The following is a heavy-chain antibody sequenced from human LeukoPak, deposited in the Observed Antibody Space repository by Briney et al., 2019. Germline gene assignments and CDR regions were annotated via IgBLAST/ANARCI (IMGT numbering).Heavy chain of an antibody. J-gene: IGHJ4*02. D-gene: IGHD2-8*01. CDR1: GFTFSSDA. CDR2: IRVTSATT. CDR3: AKYTSIGRYCTNGVCSPFDY. Sequence: GGSLRLSCAGSGFTFSSDAMSWVRQAPGKGLEWASAIRVTSATTYDADAVKRRFTISRDKSRSKLYLQMNSPRAEDTALYYCAKYTSIGRYCTNGVCSPFDYWGQGTLVTVSS. V-gene: IGHV3-23*01.